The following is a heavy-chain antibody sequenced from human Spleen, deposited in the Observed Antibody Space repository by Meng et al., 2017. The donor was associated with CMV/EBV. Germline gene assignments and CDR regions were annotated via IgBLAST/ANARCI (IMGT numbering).Heavy chain of an antibody. CDR3: AGSAPSYNSSSISSSQIDS. V-gene: IGHV4-34*01. D-gene: IGHD6-13*01. CDR2: RNNRWRS. J-gene: IGHJ4*02. CDR1: FCADS. Sequence: FCADSCYWFSEPPGKGLEWIGGRNNRWRSKFKPAVDGRVYISVDTAKNQFSMKMSSVTAYNTAAYYCAGSAPSYNSSSISSSQIDSWGQGTLVTVSS.